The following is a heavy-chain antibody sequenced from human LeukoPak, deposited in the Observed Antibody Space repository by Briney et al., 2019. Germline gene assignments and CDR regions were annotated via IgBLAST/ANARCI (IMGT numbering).Heavy chain of an antibody. CDR2: ISGSGGST. CDR3: AKGIMSGWSFDY. D-gene: IGHD6-19*01. J-gene: IGHJ4*02. CDR1: GFTFSSYA. V-gene: IGHV3-23*01. Sequence: GGSLRLSCAASGFTFSSYAMSWVRQAPGKGLEWVSAISGSGGSTYYADSVKGLFTISRDNSKNTLYLQMNSLRAEDTAVYYCAKGIMSGWSFDYWGQGTLVTVSS.